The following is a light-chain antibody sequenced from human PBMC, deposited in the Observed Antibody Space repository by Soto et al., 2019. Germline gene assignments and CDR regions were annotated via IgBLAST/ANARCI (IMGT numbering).Light chain of an antibody. CDR1: HAISSW. Sequence: DIQMTHSPSYVSASVGDRVTITCRSSHAISSWLAWYQQKPGKAPKLLIFDASSLQRGVPLRFSGSGSGTDFTLTISSLQPEDLATYYCQQANSYPWTLGQGTKVDIK. CDR2: DAS. CDR3: QQANSYPWT. J-gene: IGKJ1*01. V-gene: IGKV1-12*01.